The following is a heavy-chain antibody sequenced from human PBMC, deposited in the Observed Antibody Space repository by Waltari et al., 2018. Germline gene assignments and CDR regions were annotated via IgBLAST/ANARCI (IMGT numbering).Heavy chain of an antibody. D-gene: IGHD2-15*01. CDR2: IYYSGRT. V-gene: IGHV4-39*01. CDR3: ARLPISLGVGSVFDI. J-gene: IGHJ3*02. CDR1: GGSISSSTYY. Sequence: QMQLQESGPGLVKPSEPLSLTCTVSGGSISSSTYYWGWIRQPPGKGLGWIGNIYYSGRTYYKPSLKSRLTISVDPSKNQFSLNLRSVTAADTAVYYCARLPISLGVGSVFDIWGQGTMVTVSS.